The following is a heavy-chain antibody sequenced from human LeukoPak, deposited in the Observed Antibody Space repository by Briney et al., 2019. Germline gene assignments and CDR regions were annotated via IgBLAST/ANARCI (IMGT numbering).Heavy chain of an antibody. CDR3: ARDRVDVAAADYNWFDP. CDR2: ISYDGSNK. Sequence: PGGSLRLSCAASGFTYSSYAMHWVRQAPGKGLEWVAVISYDGSNKYYADSVKGRFTISRDNSKNTLYLQMNSLRAEDTAVYYCARDRVDVAAADYNWFDPWGQGTLVTVSS. V-gene: IGHV3-30-3*01. J-gene: IGHJ5*02. D-gene: IGHD6-13*01. CDR1: GFTYSSYA.